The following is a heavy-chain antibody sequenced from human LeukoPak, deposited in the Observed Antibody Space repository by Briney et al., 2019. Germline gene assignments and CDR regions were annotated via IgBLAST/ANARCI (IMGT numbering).Heavy chain of an antibody. CDR2: ISGSGGST. J-gene: IGHJ4*02. CDR3: ATTAAAAPRTTRFDY. D-gene: IGHD6-13*01. CDR1: GFTFSSYS. V-gene: IGHV3-23*01. Sequence: GGSLRLSCAASGFTFSSYSMNWVRQAPGKGLEWVSAISGSGGSTYYADSVKGRFTISRDNSKNTLYLQMNSLRAEDTAVYYCATTAAAAPRTTRFDYWGQGTLVTVSS.